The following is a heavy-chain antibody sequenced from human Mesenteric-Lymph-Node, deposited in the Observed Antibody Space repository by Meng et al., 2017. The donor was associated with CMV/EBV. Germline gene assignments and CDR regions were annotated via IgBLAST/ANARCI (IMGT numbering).Heavy chain of an antibody. CDR3: ARQLSSYFEGDY. CDR1: GYRFTGYW. J-gene: IGHJ4*02. Sequence: GESLKISCKGSGYRFTGYWIGWVRQMPGKGLEWMGIIYPGDSDTKYSPSFQGQVTISADKSMSTAYLQWNSLKASDTAMYYCARQLSSYFEGDYWGQGTLVTVSS. V-gene: IGHV5-51*01. CDR2: IYPGDSDT. D-gene: IGHD3-22*01.